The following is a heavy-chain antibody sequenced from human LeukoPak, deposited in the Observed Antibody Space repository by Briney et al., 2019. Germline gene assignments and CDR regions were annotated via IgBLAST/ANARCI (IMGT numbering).Heavy chain of an antibody. J-gene: IGHJ4*02. CDR1: GGSISSGGYY. CDR2: IYYSGST. V-gene: IGHV4-39*01. CDR3: ARRLVYGDFSQYIDY. D-gene: IGHD4-17*01. Sequence: PSQTLSLTCTVSGGSISSGGYYWSWIRQPPGKGLEWIGSIYYSGSTYYNPSLKSRVTISVDTSKNQFSLKLSSVTAADTAVYYCARRLVYGDFSQYIDYWGQGTLVTVPS.